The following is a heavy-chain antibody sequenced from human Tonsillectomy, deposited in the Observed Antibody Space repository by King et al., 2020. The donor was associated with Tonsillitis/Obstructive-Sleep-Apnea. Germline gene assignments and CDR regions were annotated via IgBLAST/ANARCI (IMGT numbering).Heavy chain of an antibody. D-gene: IGHD3-3*01. CDR3: AKDKARFLEWWGTHSVDY. CDR1: GFGFDDYA. CDR2: ISWNSGTI. V-gene: IGHV3-9*01. J-gene: IGHJ4*02. Sequence: VQLVESGGGLVRPGRSLRLSCVASGFGFDDYAMHWVRQAPGKGLEWVSGISWNSGTIGYADSVKGRFTISRDNAKNSLYLQMNSLRAEDTAFYYCAKDKARFLEWWGTHSVDYWGQGTLATVSS.